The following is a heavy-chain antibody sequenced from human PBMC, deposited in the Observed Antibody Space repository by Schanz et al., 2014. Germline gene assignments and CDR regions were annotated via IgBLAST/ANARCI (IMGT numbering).Heavy chain of an antibody. V-gene: IGHV3-9*01. Sequence: VQLVESGGGLLQPGRSLRLSCAASGFTFDDYAMHWVRQAPGKGLEWVSGISWNSGSIGYADSVKGRFTISRDDAKNSLYLQMNSLRAEDTALYYCAKDRQNRVNRVGYYYGMDVWGQGTTVTGSS. CDR1: GFTFDDYA. D-gene: IGHD3-16*01. J-gene: IGHJ6*02. CDR3: AKDRQNRVNRVGYYYGMDV. CDR2: ISWNSGSI.